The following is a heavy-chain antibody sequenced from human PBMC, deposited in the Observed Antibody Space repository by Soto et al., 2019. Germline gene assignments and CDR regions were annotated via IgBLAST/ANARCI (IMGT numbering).Heavy chain of an antibody. CDR1: GGSFSGYY. V-gene: IGHV4-34*01. Sequence: QVQLQQWGAGLLKPSETLSLTCAVSGGSFSGYYWSWIRQPPGKGLEWIGEINHSGSTNYNPSLKSRVTISVDTSKNQFSLKLSSVTAADTAVYYCARARIVVVPAARYNWFDPWGQGTLVTVSS. D-gene: IGHD2-2*01. CDR2: INHSGST. J-gene: IGHJ5*02. CDR3: ARARIVVVPAARYNWFDP.